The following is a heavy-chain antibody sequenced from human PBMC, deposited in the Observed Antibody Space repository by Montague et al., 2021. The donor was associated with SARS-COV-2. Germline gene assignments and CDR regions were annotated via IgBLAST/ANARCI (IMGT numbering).Heavy chain of an antibody. V-gene: IGHV4-59*01. Sequence: SETLSLTCTVSGGSISTYYWNWIRQSPGKGLEWLGYFYYSLNTNYNPSLKGRLTISVDTSENQVSLNLRSVTAADTVVYYCARDSFEAPLFFDYWGQGILVTVSS. J-gene: IGHJ4*02. D-gene: IGHD3-16*01. CDR1: GGSISTYY. CDR3: ARDSFEAPLFFDY. CDR2: FYYSLNT.